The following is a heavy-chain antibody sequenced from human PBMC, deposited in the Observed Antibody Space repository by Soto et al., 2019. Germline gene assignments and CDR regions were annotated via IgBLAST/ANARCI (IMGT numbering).Heavy chain of an antibody. D-gene: IGHD6-13*01. CDR1: GFTFTSHV. CDR3: AKEVRSYGANGYSSSWYGWFEP. V-gene: IGHV3-23*01. Sequence: EVQLLESGGGLVQPGGSLRLSCATSGFTFTSHVISWVRQAPGKGLVWVSAASARNTNTYYADSVRGRFNISRDNSKSTVYLQLNRLRVQHPAQHHCAKEVRSYGANGYSSSWYGWFEPWGQGTLVVVSS. J-gene: IGHJ5*01. CDR2: ASARNTNT.